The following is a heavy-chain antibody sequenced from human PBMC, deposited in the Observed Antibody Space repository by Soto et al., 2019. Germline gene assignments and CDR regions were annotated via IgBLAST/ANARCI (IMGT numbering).Heavy chain of an antibody. CDR1: GSSVTNYL. V-gene: IGHV5-51*01. J-gene: IGHJ6*02. D-gene: IGHD1-26*01. Sequence: PXEALITSLTGSGSSVTNYLIGLVRQMPGKGLEWMGIIYPGDSDTRYSPSFQGQVTISADKSISTAYLQWSSLEASDTAMDYCARIVCAYGMDVWGQGTTVTVSS. CDR3: ARIVCAYGMDV. CDR2: IYPGDSDT.